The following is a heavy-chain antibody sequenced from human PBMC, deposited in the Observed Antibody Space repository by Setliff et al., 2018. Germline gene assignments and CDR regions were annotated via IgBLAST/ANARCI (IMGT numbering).Heavy chain of an antibody. Sequence: SETLSLTCTVSGGSISSYYWSWIRQPPGKGLEWIGYIYHSGSAYYNPSLKSRVTISLDMSKNQFFLKLSSVTVADTAVYYCARGSYFDSSGYSPDYFDYWGQGTLVTVSS. CDR1: GGSISSYY. V-gene: IGHV4-59*08. J-gene: IGHJ4*02. D-gene: IGHD3-22*01. CDR3: ARGSYFDSSGYSPDYFDY. CDR2: IYHSGSA.